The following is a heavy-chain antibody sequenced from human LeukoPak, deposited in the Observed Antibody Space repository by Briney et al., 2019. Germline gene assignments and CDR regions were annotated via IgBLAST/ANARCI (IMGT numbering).Heavy chain of an antibody. CDR1: GGSISSYY. J-gene: IGHJ4*02. V-gene: IGHV4-59*08. Sequence: SETLSLTCTVSGGSISSYYWSWIRQPPGKGLEWIGYIYYSGSTKFNPSLKSRVTISVDTSKNQFSLKLSSVTAADTAVYYCARHGLTTFTLWFGELFTPYYFDYWGQGTLVTVSS. D-gene: IGHD3-10*01. CDR3: ARHGLTTFTLWFGELFTPYYFDY. CDR2: IYYSGST.